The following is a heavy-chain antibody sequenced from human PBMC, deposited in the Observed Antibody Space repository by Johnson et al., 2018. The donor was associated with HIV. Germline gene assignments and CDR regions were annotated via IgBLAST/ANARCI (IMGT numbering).Heavy chain of an antibody. CDR1: GFIFSDYY. D-gene: IGHD2-21*01. CDR3: AKDKGVVILRGDAFDI. V-gene: IGHV3-11*01. Sequence: QMLLVESGGGVVQPGGSLRLSCAASGFIFSDYYMSWIRQAPGKGLEWVSYISSSGSTIYYADSVKGRFTISRDNAKNSLYLQMNSLRTEDTALYYCAKDKGVVILRGDAFDIWGQGTMVTVSS. J-gene: IGHJ3*02. CDR2: ISSSGSTI.